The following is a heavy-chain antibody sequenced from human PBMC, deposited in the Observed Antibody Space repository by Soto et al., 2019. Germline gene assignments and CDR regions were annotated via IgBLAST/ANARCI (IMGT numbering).Heavy chain of an antibody. CDR1: GGSISSYH. Sequence: PSETLSLTCTVAGGSISSYHWSWIRQYPGKGLEWIGYVFYTGSTKYNPALKRRVTISVDTSKNQFSLKLSSVSAADTGLYYCARSYSGTFYGYDTWGQGILVTVSS. CDR3: ARSYSGTFYGYDT. V-gene: IGHV4-59*01. J-gene: IGHJ5*02. CDR2: VFYTGST. D-gene: IGHD1-26*01.